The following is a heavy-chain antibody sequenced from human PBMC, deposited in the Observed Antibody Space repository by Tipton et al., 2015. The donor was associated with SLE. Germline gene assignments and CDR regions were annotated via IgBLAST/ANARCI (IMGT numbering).Heavy chain of an antibody. V-gene: IGHV4-34*01. CDR1: TGSFSGYY. J-gene: IGHJ4*02. CDR2: INHSGST. CDR3: ARGLFGGSYDY. Sequence: LVKPTETLSLTCTVYTGSFSGYYWSWIRQPPGKGLEWIGEINHSGSTNYNPSLKSRVTISVDTSKNQFSLKLSSVTAADTAVYYCARGLFGGSYDYWGQGTLVTVSS. D-gene: IGHD1-26*01.